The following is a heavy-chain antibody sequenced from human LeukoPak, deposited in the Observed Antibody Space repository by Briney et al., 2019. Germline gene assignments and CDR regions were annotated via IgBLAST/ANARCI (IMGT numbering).Heavy chain of an antibody. CDR1: GYTFTSYD. J-gene: IGHJ6*02. CDR2: MNPNSGNT. D-gene: IGHD4-23*01. Sequence: ASVKVSRKASGYTFTSYDINWVRQATGQGLEWMGWMNPNSGNTGYAQKFQGRVTMTRNTSISTAYMELSSLRSEDTAVYYCARKVVRHYYYGMDVWGQGTTVTVSS. CDR3: ARKVVRHYYYGMDV. V-gene: IGHV1-8*01.